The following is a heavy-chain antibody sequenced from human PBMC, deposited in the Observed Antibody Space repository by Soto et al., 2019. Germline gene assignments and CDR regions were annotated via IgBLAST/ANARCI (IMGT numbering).Heavy chain of an antibody. CDR1: GGSISSSGYY. D-gene: IGHD2-21*01. Sequence: SYTLSLTCTVSGGSISSSGYYWGLILQTQGKGLEWLGSIDYSGRTYYNPSLKIRVSTSVDLSKNQFSLNLRSVTTADKAVYYCERDLRSGDNSYYFDYWGQGTLVTVSS. V-gene: IGHV4-39*07. CDR2: IDYSGRT. CDR3: ERDLRSGDNSYYFDY. J-gene: IGHJ4*02.